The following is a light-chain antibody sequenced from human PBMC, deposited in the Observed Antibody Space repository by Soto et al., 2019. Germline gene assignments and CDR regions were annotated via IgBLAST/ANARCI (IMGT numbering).Light chain of an antibody. Sequence: DILLTQSPSFLSASVGDRVTITCRASQGISSYFAWYQQKPGKDPKLLIFSGSTLQSGVPSRFSGSGSGTEFTLTISSLQPEDFATYYCQQLNSYPPTFGQGTKLEIK. CDR2: SGS. J-gene: IGKJ2*01. CDR1: QGISSY. CDR3: QQLNSYPPT. V-gene: IGKV1-9*01.